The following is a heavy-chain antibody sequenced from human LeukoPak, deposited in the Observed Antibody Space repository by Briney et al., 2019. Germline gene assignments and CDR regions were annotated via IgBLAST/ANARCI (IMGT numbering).Heavy chain of an antibody. CDR2: ISGSGGST. V-gene: IGHV3-23*01. D-gene: IGHD4-17*01. Sequence: PGGSLRLSCVASGFTFTNAWMSWVRQAPGKGLEWVSAISGSGGSTYYADSVKGRFTISRDNSKNTLYLQMNSLRAEDTAVYYCAKDFGTKVLDYGMDVWGQGTTVTVSS. CDR1: GFTFTNAW. CDR3: AKDFGTKVLDYGMDV. J-gene: IGHJ6*02.